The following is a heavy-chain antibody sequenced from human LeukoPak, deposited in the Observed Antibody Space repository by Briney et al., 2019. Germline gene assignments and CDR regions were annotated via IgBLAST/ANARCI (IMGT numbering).Heavy chain of an antibody. V-gene: IGHV3-21*04. CDR1: GFTFSSYS. CDR3: AKDLRSSSSPGSYFDY. Sequence: GGSLRLSCAASGFTFSSYSMNWVRQAPGKGLEWVSSISSSSSYIYYADSVKGRFTISRDNSKNTLYLQMNSLRAEDTAVYYCAKDLRSSSSPGSYFDYWGQGTLVTVSS. J-gene: IGHJ4*02. D-gene: IGHD6-6*01. CDR2: ISSSSSYI.